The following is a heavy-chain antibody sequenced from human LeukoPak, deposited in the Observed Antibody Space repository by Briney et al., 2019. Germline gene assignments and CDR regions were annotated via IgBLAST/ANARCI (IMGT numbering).Heavy chain of an antibody. Sequence: GGSLRLSCAAPGFTFSSYAMSWVRQAPGKGLQWVSAISDGGGSTYYADSVKGRFTISRDNSKNTLYLQMNSLRAEDTALYYCAKEYTSGWYVVDYWGQGTLVTVSS. CDR1: GFTFSSYA. D-gene: IGHD6-19*01. CDR2: ISDGGGST. V-gene: IGHV3-23*01. J-gene: IGHJ4*02. CDR3: AKEYTSGWYVVDY.